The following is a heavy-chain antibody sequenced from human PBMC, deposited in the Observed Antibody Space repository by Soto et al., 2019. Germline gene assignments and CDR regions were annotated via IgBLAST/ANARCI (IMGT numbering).Heavy chain of an antibody. CDR1: GGTFSSYT. CDR2: IIPILGIA. D-gene: IGHD6-19*01. CDR3: AGDYSSGRDY. Sequence: QVQLVQSGAEVKKPGSSVKVSCMASGGTFSSYTISWVRQAPGQGLEWMGRIIPILGIANYAQKFQGRVXIXADKSPSTGYMELSSLRSEDTAVYYWAGDYSSGRDYRGQGTLVTVSS. J-gene: IGHJ4*02. V-gene: IGHV1-69*02.